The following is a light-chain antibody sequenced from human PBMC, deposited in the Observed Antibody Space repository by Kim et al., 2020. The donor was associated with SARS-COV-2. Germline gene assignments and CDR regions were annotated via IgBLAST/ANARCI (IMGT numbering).Light chain of an antibody. CDR3: QQYNSYPLT. J-gene: IGKJ4*01. Sequence: ASVGDRVTITCRASQSISSWLAWYQQKPGKAPKVLIYDASNLENGVPSRFSGGGSGTEFTLTISSLQPNDFATYYCQQYNSYPLTFGGGTKVDIK. CDR1: QSISSW. V-gene: IGKV1-5*01. CDR2: DAS.